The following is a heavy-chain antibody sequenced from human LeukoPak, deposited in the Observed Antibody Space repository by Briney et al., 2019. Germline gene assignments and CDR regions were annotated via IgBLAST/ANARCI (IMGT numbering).Heavy chain of an antibody. CDR3: ARMVGLVSDF. CDR1: GDSVSSNSAA. CDR2: TYYRSKWHS. J-gene: IGHJ4*02. V-gene: IGHV6-1*01. D-gene: IGHD3-10*01. Sequence: SQTLSLTCAISGDSVSSNSAAWNWIRQSPSRGLEWLGRTYYRSKWHSYYAPSVKSRITINPDTSKNQFSLQLKSVTPEDTAVYYCARMVGLVSDFWGQGTLVTVSS.